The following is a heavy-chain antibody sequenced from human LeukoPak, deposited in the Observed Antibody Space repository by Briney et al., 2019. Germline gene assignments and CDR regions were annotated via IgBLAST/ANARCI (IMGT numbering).Heavy chain of an antibody. Sequence: SDTLSLTCTVSGGSISSYYWSWIRQPPGKGLKWIGYIYYSGSTSYSPSLRSRVTISVDTSKNQFSLKLSSVTAADTAVYYCARGASSGSRLNWFDPWGQGTLVTVSS. CDR1: GGSISSYY. J-gene: IGHJ5*02. CDR2: IYYSGST. CDR3: ARGASSGSRLNWFDP. D-gene: IGHD1-26*01. V-gene: IGHV4-59*08.